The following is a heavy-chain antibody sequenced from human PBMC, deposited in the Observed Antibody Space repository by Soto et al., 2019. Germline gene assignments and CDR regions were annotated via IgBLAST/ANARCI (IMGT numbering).Heavy chain of an antibody. J-gene: IGHJ6*02. CDR2: ISYDGSNK. D-gene: IGHD1-26*01. V-gene: IGHV3-30-3*01. CDR1: GFTFSSYA. CDR3: ARDGRAYYYYYGMDV. Sequence: GGSLRLSCAASGFTFSSYAMHWVRQAPGKGLEWVAVISYDGSNKYYADSVKGRFTISRDSSKNTLYLQMNSLRAEDTAVYYCARDGRAYYYYYGMDVWGQGTXVTVSS.